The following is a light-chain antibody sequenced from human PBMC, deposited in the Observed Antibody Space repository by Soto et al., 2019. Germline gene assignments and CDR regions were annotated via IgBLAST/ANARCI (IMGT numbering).Light chain of an antibody. Sequence: GDRVTITCRASQGISSYLAWYQQKPRKAPKLLIYAASTLQSGVPSRFSGSRSGTEFTLTISSLQPEDFATYYCQQINSYPPGVTFGGGTKVEIK. CDR1: QGISSY. CDR3: QQINSYPPGVT. CDR2: AAS. V-gene: IGKV1-9*01. J-gene: IGKJ4*01.